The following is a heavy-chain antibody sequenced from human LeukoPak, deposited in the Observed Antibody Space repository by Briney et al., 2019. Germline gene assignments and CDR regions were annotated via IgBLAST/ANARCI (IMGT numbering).Heavy chain of an antibody. D-gene: IGHD6-19*01. V-gene: IGHV3-23*01. J-gene: IGHJ4*02. Sequence: GRSLRLSCAASGFTFSSYGMHWVRQAPGKGLEWVSGMSGRGDTSYYADSVKGRFTISRDNSKNTLFLQMNSLRAEDTAVYYCAKLAGIRGWFVYYFDYWGQGTLVTVS. CDR3: AKLAGIRGWFVYYFDY. CDR1: GFTFSSYG. CDR2: MSGRGDTS.